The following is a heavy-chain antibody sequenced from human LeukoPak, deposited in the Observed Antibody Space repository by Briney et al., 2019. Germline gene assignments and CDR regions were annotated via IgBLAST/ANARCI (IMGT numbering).Heavy chain of an antibody. V-gene: IGHV3-48*01. Sequence: GGSLRLSCAASGFTFSSYGMNWVRQAPGKGLEWISYISSSSSTIYYADSVKGRFTISRDNAESSLYLQMNSLRAEDTAVYYCARNGASSGRPYHFDYWGQGTLVTVSS. J-gene: IGHJ4*02. CDR3: ARNGASSGRPYHFDY. D-gene: IGHD6-25*01. CDR1: GFTFSSYG. CDR2: ISSSSSTI.